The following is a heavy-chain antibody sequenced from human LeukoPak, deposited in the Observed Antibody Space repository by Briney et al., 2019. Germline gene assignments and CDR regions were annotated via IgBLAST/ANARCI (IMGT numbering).Heavy chain of an antibody. V-gene: IGHV1-46*01. Sequence: ASVKVSCKASGYSFTSYYMHWVRQAPGEGLEWMGIINPSGGSTSYAQKFQGRVTMTRDMSTSTVYMELSSLRSEDTAVYYCARGGYYDSSGYSHDYWGQGTLVTVSS. CDR3: ARGGYYDSSGYSHDY. D-gene: IGHD3-22*01. CDR1: GYSFTSYY. CDR2: INPSGGST. J-gene: IGHJ4*02.